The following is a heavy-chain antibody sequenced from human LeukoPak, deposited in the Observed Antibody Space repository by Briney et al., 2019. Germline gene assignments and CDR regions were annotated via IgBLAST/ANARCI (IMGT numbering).Heavy chain of an antibody. CDR2: IKQDGSEK. CDR3: ARVKYYYGSGSDYFDY. CDR1: GFTFSSYW. V-gene: IGHV3-7*03. Sequence: GGSLRLSCAASGFTFSSYWMSWVRQAPGQGLESVANIKQDGSEKYYVDSVKGRFTISRDNAKNSLYLQMNSLRADDTAVYYCARVKYYYGSGSDYFDYWGQGTLVTVSS. J-gene: IGHJ4*02. D-gene: IGHD3-10*01.